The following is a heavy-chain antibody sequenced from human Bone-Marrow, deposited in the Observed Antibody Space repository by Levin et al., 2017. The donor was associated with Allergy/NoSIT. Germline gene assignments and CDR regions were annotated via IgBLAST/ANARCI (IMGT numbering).Heavy chain of an antibody. CDR1: GVSISSYY. J-gene: IGHJ4*02. Sequence: KPGGSLRLSCTVSGVSISSYYWSWIRQPPGKGLEYIAYIYYIGSTNYDPSLNPSLKSRVTISVDMSSNQFSLHLSSVTAADTAVYYCARAWDYGGIPYLDYWGQGMLVTVSS. CDR2: IYYIGST. V-gene: IGHV4-59*01. CDR3: ARAWDYGGIPYLDY. D-gene: IGHD4-23*01.